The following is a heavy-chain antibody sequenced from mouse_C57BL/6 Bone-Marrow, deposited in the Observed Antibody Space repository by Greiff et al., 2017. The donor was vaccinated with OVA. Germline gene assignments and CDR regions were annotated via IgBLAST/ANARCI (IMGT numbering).Heavy chain of an antibody. CDR2: IDPSDSYT. CDR1: GYTFTSYW. J-gene: IGHJ1*03. CDR3: ARSILMAGYFDV. V-gene: IGHV1-50*01. Sequence: QVQLQQPGPELVKPGASVKLSCKASGYTFTSYWMQWVKQRPGQGLEWIGEIDPSDSYTNYNQKFKGKATLTVDTSSSTAYMQLSSLTSEDSAVYYCARSILMAGYFDVWGTGTTVTVSS.